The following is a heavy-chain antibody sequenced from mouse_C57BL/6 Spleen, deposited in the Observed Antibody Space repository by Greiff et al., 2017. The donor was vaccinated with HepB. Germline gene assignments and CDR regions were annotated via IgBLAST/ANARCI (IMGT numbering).Heavy chain of an antibody. CDR1: GYAFSSSW. Sequence: QVQLQQSGPELVKPGASVKISCKASGYAFSSSWMNWVKQRPGKGLEWIGRIYPGDGDTNYNGKFKGKATLTSDKSSSTAYMQLSSLTSEDSAVYFCARSKLTGYAMDYWGQGTSVTVSS. D-gene: IGHD4-1*01. V-gene: IGHV1-82*01. CDR3: ARSKLTGYAMDY. CDR2: IYPGDGDT. J-gene: IGHJ4*01.